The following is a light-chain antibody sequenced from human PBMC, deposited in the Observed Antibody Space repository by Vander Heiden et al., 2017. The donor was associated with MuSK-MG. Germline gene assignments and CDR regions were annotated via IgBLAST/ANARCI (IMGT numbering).Light chain of an antibody. CDR2: SNN. J-gene: IGLJ3*02. V-gene: IGLV1-44*01. CDR3: AAWDDSLNGRV. Sequence: GQRVTISCSGSSSNIGSNTVNWYQPLPGTAPKLLIYSNNQRPSGVPDRFSGSKSGTSASLAISGLQSEDEADYYCAAWDDSLNGRVFGGGTKLTVL. CDR1: SSNIGSNT.